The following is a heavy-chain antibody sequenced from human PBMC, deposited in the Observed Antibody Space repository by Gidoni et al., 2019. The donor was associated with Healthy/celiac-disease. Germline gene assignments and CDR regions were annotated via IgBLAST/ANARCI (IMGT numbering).Heavy chain of an antibody. Sequence: QVQLVESGGGVVQPGRSLRLSCAASGFTLSSYARAWVRQAPGKGLEWVAGISYDGSNKYDADSVKGRFTISRDNSKNTLYLQMNSLRAEDTAVYYCARGSRGYSGYATVFDYWGQGTLVTVSS. CDR3: ARGSRGYSGYATVFDY. D-gene: IGHD5-12*01. J-gene: IGHJ4*02. CDR2: ISYDGSNK. V-gene: IGHV3-30-3*01. CDR1: GFTLSSYA.